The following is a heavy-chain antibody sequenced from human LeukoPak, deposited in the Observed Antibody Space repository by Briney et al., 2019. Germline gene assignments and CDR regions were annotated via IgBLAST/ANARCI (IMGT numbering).Heavy chain of an antibody. Sequence: SQTLSLTCAISGDSDSSDSAAWNWITQSPSRGLEWLGRTYYRSKWYNDYSAFVKSRIITNPDTSKNQFSLQLNSVTPEDTAVYYCARAVAGTEGWFNSWGQGTLVTVSS. CDR3: ARAVAGTEGWFNS. J-gene: IGHJ5*01. CDR2: TYYRSKWYN. V-gene: IGHV6-1*01. D-gene: IGHD1-1*01. CDR1: GDSDSSDSAA.